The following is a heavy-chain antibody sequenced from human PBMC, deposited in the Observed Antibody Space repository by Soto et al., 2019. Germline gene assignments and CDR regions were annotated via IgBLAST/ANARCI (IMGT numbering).Heavy chain of an antibody. CDR3: AKFSGYLHFPGVFDF. Sequence: EVQLLESGGGLVQPGGSLRLSCAASGFTFSSYAMTWVRQAPGKGLEWVSGISVSGDSKYYADSVKGRFTISRDNSKNTLYVQMNTLRVEDTAIYYCAKFSGYLHFPGVFDFWGPGTMVTGSS. V-gene: IGHV3-23*01. D-gene: IGHD3-22*01. CDR1: GFTFSSYA. J-gene: IGHJ3*01. CDR2: ISVSGDSK.